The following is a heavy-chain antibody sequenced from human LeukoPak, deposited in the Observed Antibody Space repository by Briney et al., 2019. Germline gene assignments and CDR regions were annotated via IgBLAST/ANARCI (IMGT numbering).Heavy chain of an antibody. CDR1: GGSISSYY. CDR2: IYYSGST. CDR3: AGGDGKRGYSYGYYGY. J-gene: IGHJ4*02. D-gene: IGHD5-18*01. V-gene: IGHV4-59*01. Sequence: SETLSLTCTVSGGSISSYYWSWIRQPPGKGLEWIGYIYYSGSTNCNPSLKSRVTISVDTSKNQFSLKLSSVTAADTAVYYCAGGDGKRGYSYGYYGYWGQGTLVTVSS.